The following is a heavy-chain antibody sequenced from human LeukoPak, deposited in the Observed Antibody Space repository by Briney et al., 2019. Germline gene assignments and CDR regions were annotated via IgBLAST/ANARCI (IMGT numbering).Heavy chain of an antibody. Sequence: SGPTLVNPTQTLTLTCTFSGFSLSTSGMCVSWIRQPPGKALEWLARIDWDDDKYYTTSLKTRLTISKATSKNQVVLTMTNMDPVDTATYYCERTYQRSSWSKNIDYWGQGTLVSVSS. D-gene: IGHD6-13*01. J-gene: IGHJ4*02. CDR3: ERTYQRSSWSKNIDY. V-gene: IGHV2-70*11. CDR1: GFSLSTSGMC. CDR2: IDWDDDK.